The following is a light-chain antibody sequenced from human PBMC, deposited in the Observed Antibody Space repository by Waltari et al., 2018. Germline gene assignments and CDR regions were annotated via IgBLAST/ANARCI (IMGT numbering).Light chain of an antibody. V-gene: IGLV2-14*01. CDR2: EVG. CDR1: SSDVGRSNY. J-gene: IGLJ1*01. CDR3: CAYTGRRILPYV. Sequence: QSALTQPASVSGSPGQSITISCTGSSSDVGRSNYVSWYQEHPDKAPKLILYEVGNRPSGVSDRFSGSKSGNTASLTISGLQAEDEADYYCCAYTGRRILPYVFGTGTKVTVL.